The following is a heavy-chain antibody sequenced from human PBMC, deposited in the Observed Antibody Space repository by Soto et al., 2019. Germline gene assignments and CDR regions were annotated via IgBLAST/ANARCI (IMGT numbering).Heavy chain of an antibody. D-gene: IGHD6-6*01. J-gene: IGHJ6*02. Sequence: GVSLRLSCAASGFTFSSYSMNWVRQAPGKGLEWVSYISSSSSTIYYADSVKGRFTISRDNAKNSLYLQMNSLRDEDTAVYYCARPEYSSSSYGMDVWGQGTTVNGSS. CDR2: ISSSSSTI. CDR1: GFTFSSYS. CDR3: ARPEYSSSSYGMDV. V-gene: IGHV3-48*02.